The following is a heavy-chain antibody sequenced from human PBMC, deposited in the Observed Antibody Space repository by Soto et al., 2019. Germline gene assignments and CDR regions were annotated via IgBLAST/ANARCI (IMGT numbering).Heavy chain of an antibody. Sequence: AAVKVSCKAAGYTFTSYAMHWVRQAPGQRREGMGGINAANGNTKYSQKFQGGVTITRDTSSSTAYMELSSAMYEDTAVYSGARDAVLRYVDSLYGMDVWGQGTMVTVSS. CDR3: ARDAVLRYVDSLYGMDV. V-gene: IGHV1-3*01. CDR1: GYTFTSYA. D-gene: IGHD3-9*01. CDR2: INAANGNT. J-gene: IGHJ6*02.